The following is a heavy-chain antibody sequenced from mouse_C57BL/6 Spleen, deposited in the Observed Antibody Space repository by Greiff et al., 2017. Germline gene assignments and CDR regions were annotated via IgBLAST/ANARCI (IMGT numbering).Heavy chain of an antibody. V-gene: IGHV1-61*01. J-gene: IGHJ4*01. Sequence: QVQLQQPGAELVKPGASVKLSCKASGYTFTSYWMDWVKQRPGQGLEWIGNIYPSDSETHYNQKFKDKATLTVDKSSSTAYMQLSSLTSEDSAVYYCAAQATGSMDYWGQGTSVTVSS. CDR1: GYTFTSYW. CDR2: IYPSDSET. D-gene: IGHD3-2*02. CDR3: AAQATGSMDY.